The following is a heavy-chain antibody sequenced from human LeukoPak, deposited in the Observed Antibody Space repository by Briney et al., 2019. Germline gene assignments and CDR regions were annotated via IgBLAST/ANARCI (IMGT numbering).Heavy chain of an antibody. J-gene: IGHJ4*02. CDR1: GYTFTGYY. V-gene: IGHV1-2*02. CDR2: INPNSGGT. Sequence: ASVKVSCKASGYTFTGYYMHWVRQAPGQGLEWMGWINPNSGGTNYAQKFQGRVTMTRDTSISTAYMELGRLRSDDTAVYYCARNSDSGWCPNYWGQGTLVTVSS. D-gene: IGHD6-19*01. CDR3: ARNSDSGWCPNY.